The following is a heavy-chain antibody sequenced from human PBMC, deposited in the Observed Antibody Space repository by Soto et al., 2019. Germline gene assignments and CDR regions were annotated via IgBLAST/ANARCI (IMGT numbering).Heavy chain of an antibody. D-gene: IGHD4-17*01. V-gene: IGHV3-23*01. CDR3: AKKWHGDFGYYFYGMDV. Sequence: GGSLRISCAACGFTFSSYAMSWVRQAPGKGLEWVSAISGSGGSTYYADSVKGRFTISRDNSKNTLYLQMNSLRAEDTAVYYCAKKWHGDFGYYFYGMDVWGQGSTVTGSS. CDR1: GFTFSSYA. CDR2: ISGSGGST. J-gene: IGHJ6*02.